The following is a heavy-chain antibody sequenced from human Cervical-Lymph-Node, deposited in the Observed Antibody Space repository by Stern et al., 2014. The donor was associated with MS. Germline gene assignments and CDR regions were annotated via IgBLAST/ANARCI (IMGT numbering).Heavy chain of an antibody. CDR2: IYHSGAS. J-gene: IGHJ2*01. CDR3: ARERQQYCNSEGCSYWYFDL. D-gene: IGHD2/OR15-2a*01. Sequence: QVQLQESGPGLVKPSGTLSLTCAVSGGSVSSTNWWSWVRQSPGKGLEWIGNIYHSGASNYRPSLRSRVSISLDNSKNYLSLPLTSVTAADTAVYYCARERQQYCNSEGCSYWYFDLWGRGTLVTVSS. CDR1: GGSVSSTNW. V-gene: IGHV4-4*02.